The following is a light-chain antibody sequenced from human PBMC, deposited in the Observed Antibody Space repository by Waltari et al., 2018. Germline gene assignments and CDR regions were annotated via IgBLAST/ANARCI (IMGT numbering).Light chain of an antibody. V-gene: IGLV1-44*01. J-gene: IGLJ2*01. CDR1: RLHIGNFT. CDR2: SDY. Sequence: QSVLTQPSSASGTPGKRVPIPRLGRRLHIGNFTANSYQHLPGLAPKLLIYSDYQRPSGVPDRFSGSKSGTSASLAISGLQSDDEADYYCATWDDNLNGVVFGGGTKLTVL. CDR3: ATWDDNLNGVV.